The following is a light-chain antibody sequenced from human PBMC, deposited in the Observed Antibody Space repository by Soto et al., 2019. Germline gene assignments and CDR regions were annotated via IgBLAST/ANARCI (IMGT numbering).Light chain of an antibody. CDR3: QQYATSPRT. J-gene: IGKJ1*01. V-gene: IGKV3D-20*01. Sequence: EIVLTQSPATLSLSPGERATLSCWASQSVGNNYLAWYQQKPGLAPRLLIHDASTRATGIPDRFSGSGSGTDFTLTISRLDPEDFAVYYCQQYATSPRTFGQGTKVEIK. CDR1: QSVGNNY. CDR2: DAS.